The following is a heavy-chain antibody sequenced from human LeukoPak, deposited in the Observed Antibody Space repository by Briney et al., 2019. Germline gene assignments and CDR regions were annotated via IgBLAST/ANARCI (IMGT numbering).Heavy chain of an antibody. J-gene: IGHJ4*02. V-gene: IGHV3-7*01. Sequence: GGSLRLSCAASGFTFSSYRLSWVRQAPGKGLEWVANVNHDGSKKYYVGSVNGRFTLSRDNAKSSLFLQMYRLRAEDPAVYYCARDYFDGSDYYSGFDYWGQGTPVTVSS. D-gene: IGHD3-22*01. CDR3: ARDYFDGSDYYSGFDY. CDR1: GFTFSSYR. CDR2: VNHDGSKK.